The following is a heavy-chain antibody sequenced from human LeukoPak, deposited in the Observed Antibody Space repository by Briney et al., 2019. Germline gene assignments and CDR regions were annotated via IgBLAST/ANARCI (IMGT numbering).Heavy chain of an antibody. CDR1: GFTVSNNY. D-gene: IGHD4-17*01. CDR3: AKDAYRYGDS. V-gene: IGHV3-23*01. J-gene: IGHJ4*02. Sequence: GGSLRLSCAASGFTVSNNYMNWVRQAPGKGLEWVSAISGSASNTYYADSVKGRFTISRDNSKNTMYLQMNSLRAEDTAVYYCAKDAYRYGDSWGQGTLVTVSS. CDR2: ISGSASNT.